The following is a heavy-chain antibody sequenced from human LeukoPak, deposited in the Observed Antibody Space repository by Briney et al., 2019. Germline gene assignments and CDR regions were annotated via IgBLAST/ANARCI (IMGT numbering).Heavy chain of an antibody. J-gene: IGHJ4*02. CDR3: ARLSWRSDY. V-gene: IGHV4-38-2*02. Sequence: PSETLSLTCTVSGYSISSGYYWGWIRQPPGKGLEWIGSIYHSGSTYYNPSLKSPVTISVDTSKNQFSLKLSSVTAADTAVYYCARLSWRSDYWGQGTLVTVSS. CDR1: GYSISSGYY. CDR2: IYHSGST.